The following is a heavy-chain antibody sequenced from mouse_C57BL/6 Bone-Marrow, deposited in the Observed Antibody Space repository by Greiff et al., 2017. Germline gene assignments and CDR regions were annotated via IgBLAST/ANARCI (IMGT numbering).Heavy chain of an antibody. CDR2: IDPADGET. J-gene: IGHJ3*01. CDR1: GFNIKDYY. D-gene: IGHD1-1*02. CDR3: ARGPMEDWFAY. V-gene: IGHV14-2*01. Sequence: EVQLQQSGAELVKPGASVKLSCTASGFNIKDYYLHLVKQRTEQGLEWIGRIDPADGETKYAPKFQGKATITADTSSNTAYLQLSSLTSEDTAVYYCARGPMEDWFAYWGQGTLVTVSA.